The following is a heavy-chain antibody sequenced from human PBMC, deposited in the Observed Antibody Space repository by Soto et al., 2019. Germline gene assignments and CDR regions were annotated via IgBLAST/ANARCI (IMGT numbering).Heavy chain of an antibody. CDR3: ARVHDYDFWRDGVRHYYGMDV. J-gene: IGHJ6*02. Sequence: PSETLSLTCTVFGGSISSGDYYWSWIRQPPGKGLEWIGYIYYSGTTYYNPSLKSRVTISVDTSKNQFSLKLSPVTAADTAVYYCARVHDYDFWRDGVRHYYGMDVWGQGTTVTVSS. V-gene: IGHV4-30-4*01. D-gene: IGHD3-3*01. CDR2: IYYSGTT. CDR1: GGSISSGDYY.